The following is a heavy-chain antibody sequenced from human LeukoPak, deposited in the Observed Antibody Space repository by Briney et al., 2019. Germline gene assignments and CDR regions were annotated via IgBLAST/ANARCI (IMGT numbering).Heavy chain of an antibody. CDR2: ISSSSSTI. CDR3: ARGHYCSSTSCPLSRDY. V-gene: IGHV3-48*04. Sequence: GGSLRLSCAASGFTFSSYSMNWVRQAPGKGLEWVSYISSSSSTIYYADSEKGRYTISRDNAKNSLYLQMNSLRAEDTAVYYCARGHYCSSTSCPLSRDYWGQGTLVTVSS. D-gene: IGHD2-2*01. J-gene: IGHJ4*02. CDR1: GFTFSSYS.